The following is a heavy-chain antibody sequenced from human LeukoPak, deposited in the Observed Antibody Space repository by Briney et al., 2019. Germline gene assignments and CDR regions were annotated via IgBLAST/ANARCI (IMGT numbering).Heavy chain of an antibody. J-gene: IGHJ5*02. V-gene: IGHV4-39*07. CDR2: IYYSGST. CDR1: GGSISSSSYY. D-gene: IGHD6-13*01. Sequence: SETQSLTCTVSGGSISSSSYYWGWIRQPPGKGLEWIGSIYYSGSTYYNPSLKSRVTISVATSKNQFSLKLSSVTAADTAVYYCGRGRWGSSWYDVLGANNWFDPWGQGTLVTVYS. CDR3: GRGRWGSSWYDVLGANNWFDP.